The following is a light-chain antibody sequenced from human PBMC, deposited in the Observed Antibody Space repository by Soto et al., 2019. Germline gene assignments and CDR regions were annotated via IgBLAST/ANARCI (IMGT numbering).Light chain of an antibody. Sequence: EIVLTQSPATLSLSPGERATLSCRARQSVSSYLAWYQQKPGQAPRLLIYDASNRATGIPARFSGSGSGTDFPLTISSLEPEDFAVYYCQQRSNWPWTFGQGTKVEIK. CDR2: DAS. V-gene: IGKV3-11*01. CDR3: QQRSNWPWT. CDR1: QSVSSY. J-gene: IGKJ1*01.